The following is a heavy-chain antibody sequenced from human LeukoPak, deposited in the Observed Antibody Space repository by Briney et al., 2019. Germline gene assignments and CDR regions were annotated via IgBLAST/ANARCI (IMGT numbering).Heavy chain of an antibody. CDR3: ARVKAGGTSCYSCWFDP. Sequence: SETLSLTCDVLGGPFSGYYWSWIRQPPGKGLEWIGYIYYSGSTYYNPSLKSRVTISVDTSKNQFSLKLSSVTAADTAVYYCARVKAGGTSCYSCWFDPWGQGTLVTVSS. V-gene: IGHV4-31*11. J-gene: IGHJ5*02. CDR2: IYYSGST. D-gene: IGHD2-2*01. CDR1: GGPFSGYY.